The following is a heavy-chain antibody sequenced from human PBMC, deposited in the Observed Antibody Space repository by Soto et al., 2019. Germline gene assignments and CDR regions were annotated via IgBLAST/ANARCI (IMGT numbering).Heavy chain of an antibody. J-gene: IGHJ4*02. CDR1: AFTFSSYA. CDR3: AKGRASDRPGCTQDY. D-gene: IGHD2-21*02. Sequence: EVQLLESGGGLAQPGGSLRLSCAASAFTFSSYAMSWVRQAPGKGLEWVSAVSGSGDSTYYADSVKGRFTISRDNSKNTLYLQMNSLRAEDTAVYYCAKGRASDRPGCTQDYWGQGTLVTVSS. CDR2: VSGSGDST. V-gene: IGHV3-23*01.